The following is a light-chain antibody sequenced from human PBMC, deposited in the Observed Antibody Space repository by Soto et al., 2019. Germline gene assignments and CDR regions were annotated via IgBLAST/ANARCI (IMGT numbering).Light chain of an antibody. Sequence: DIQRTQSPSTLSGSVGDRVTITCRASQTISSWLAWYQQKPGKAPKLLSYKASTLKSGVPSRFSGSGSGTEFPLTISSLQPDDFATYYCQHYNSYSEAFGQGTKVDIK. CDR2: KAS. V-gene: IGKV1-5*03. CDR3: QHYNSYSEA. CDR1: QTISSW. J-gene: IGKJ1*01.